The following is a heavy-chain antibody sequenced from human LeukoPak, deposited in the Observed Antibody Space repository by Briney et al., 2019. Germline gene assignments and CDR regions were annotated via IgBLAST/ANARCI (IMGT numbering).Heavy chain of an antibody. V-gene: IGHV4-59*01. CDR2: IYYSGST. D-gene: IGHD5-12*01. CDR1: GGSISSYY. Sequence: SETLSLTCTVSGGSISSYYWSWIRQPPGKGLEWIGYIYYSGSTNYNPPLKSRVTISVDTSKNQFSLKLSSVTAADTAVYYCARRGPFSSGPPDYWGQGTLVTVSS. J-gene: IGHJ4*02. CDR3: ARRGPFSSGPPDY.